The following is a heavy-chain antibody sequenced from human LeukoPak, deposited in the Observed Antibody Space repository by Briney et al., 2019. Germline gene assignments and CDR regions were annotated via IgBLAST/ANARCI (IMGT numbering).Heavy chain of an antibody. CDR3: AGDTHSSSWYDH. D-gene: IGHD6-19*01. CDR2: IYSDGNT. CDR1: GFTVSSIY. J-gene: IGHJ5*02. V-gene: IGHV3-53*01. Sequence: PGGSLRLSCAVSGFTVSSIYMSWVRRAPGKGLEWVSFIYSDGNTYYADSVKGRFTLSRDNSRNTLYLQMNSLRVDDTAVYYCAGDTHSSSWYDHWGQGTLVTVSS.